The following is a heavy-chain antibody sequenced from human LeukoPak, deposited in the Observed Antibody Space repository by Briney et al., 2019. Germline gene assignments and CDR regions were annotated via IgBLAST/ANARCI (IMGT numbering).Heavy chain of an antibody. J-gene: IGHJ4*02. V-gene: IGHV3-23*01. CDR1: GFSFAKYA. Sequence: GGSLRLSCAASGFSFAKYAMHWVRQAPGKGLEWVSAISGSGGSTYYADSVKGRFTISRDNSKNTLYLQMNSLRAEDTAVYYCAKDGEYAGYFDYWGQGTLVTVSS. CDR3: AKDGEYAGYFDY. D-gene: IGHD2-2*01. CDR2: ISGSGGST.